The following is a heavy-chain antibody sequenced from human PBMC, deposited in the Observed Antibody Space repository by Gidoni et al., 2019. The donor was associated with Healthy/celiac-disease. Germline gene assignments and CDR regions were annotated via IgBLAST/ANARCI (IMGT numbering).Heavy chain of an antibody. CDR2: INHSVST. V-gene: IGHV4-34*01. D-gene: IGHD6-6*01. Sequence: QVQLQQWGAGLLKPSETLSLTCAVYGGSFSGYYWSWIRQPPGKGLEWIGEINHSVSTNYNPSLKSRVTISVDTSKNQFALKLSSVTAADTAVYYCARGRKYREISPYYYYYYMDVWGKGTTVTVSS. J-gene: IGHJ6*03. CDR3: ARGRKYREISPYYYYYYMDV. CDR1: GGSFSGYY.